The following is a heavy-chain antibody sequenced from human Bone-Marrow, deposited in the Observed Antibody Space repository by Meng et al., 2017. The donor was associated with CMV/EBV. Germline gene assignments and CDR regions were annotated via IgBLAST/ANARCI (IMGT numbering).Heavy chain of an antibody. D-gene: IGHD3-22*01. CDR2: MRYDESQT. Sequence: GGSLRPSCAVAEFTLGSYGMHWVRQAPGKGLEWVAFMRYDESQTHYADSVQGRFTISRDISKNMLYLQMSSLKTDDTAIYYCARKVNSGYESSAPSYCGQGPLVTVSS. V-gene: IGHV3-30*02. CDR3: ARKVNSGYESSAPSY. CDR1: EFTLGSYG. J-gene: IGHJ4*02.